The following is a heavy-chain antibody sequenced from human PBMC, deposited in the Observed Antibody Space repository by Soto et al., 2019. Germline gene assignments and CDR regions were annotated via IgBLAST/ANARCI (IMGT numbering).Heavy chain of an antibody. V-gene: IGHV1-2*04. CDR3: ARARSTSCHCWFDP. D-gene: IGHD2-2*01. CDR1: GYTFTGYY. J-gene: IGHJ5*02. Sequence: VSVKVSCKASGYTFTGYYMHWVRQAPGQGLEWMGWINPNSGGTNYAQKFQGWITMTRDTSISTAYMELSRLRSDDAAVYYCARARSTSCHCWFDPRGQGTLVTVSS. CDR2: INPNSGGT.